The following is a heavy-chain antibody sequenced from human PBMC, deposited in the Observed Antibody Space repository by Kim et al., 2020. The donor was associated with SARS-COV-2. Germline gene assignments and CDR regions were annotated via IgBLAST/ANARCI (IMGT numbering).Heavy chain of an antibody. J-gene: IGHJ5*02. CDR3: ARLKLERRGWFDP. V-gene: IGHV4-59*08. D-gene: IGHD1-1*01. Sequence: STPSLQSRVTLSVDTSKNQFSLKLSSVTAADTAVYYCARLKLERRGWFDPWGQGTLVTVSS.